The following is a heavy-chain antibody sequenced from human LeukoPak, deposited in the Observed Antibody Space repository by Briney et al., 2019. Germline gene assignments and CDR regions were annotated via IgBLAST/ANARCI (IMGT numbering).Heavy chain of an antibody. J-gene: IGHJ4*02. CDR3: ARDGSRDGYNYPY. V-gene: IGHV1-69*13. D-gene: IGHD5-24*01. Sequence: SVKVSCKVSGYTLTELSMHWVRQAPGQGLEWMGGIIPIFGTANYAQKFQGRVTITADESTSTAYMELSSLRSEDTAVYYCARDGSRDGYNYPYWGQGTLVTVSS. CDR2: IIPIFGTA. CDR1: GYTLTELS.